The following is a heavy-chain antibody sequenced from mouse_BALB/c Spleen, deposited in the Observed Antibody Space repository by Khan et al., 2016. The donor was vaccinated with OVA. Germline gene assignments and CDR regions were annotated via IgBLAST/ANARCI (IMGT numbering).Heavy chain of an antibody. J-gene: IGHJ1*01. CDR2: IWSYGST. CDR3: ARFYDYEGYFDV. Sequence: QVQLKESGPGLVQPSQSLSITCTVSGFSLTSYGVHWVRQPPGKGLEWLGVIWSYGSTDYNAAFISRLSISKDNSKSQVFFKMNSLQADDTAIYYCARFYDYEGYFDVWGAGTTGTVSS. D-gene: IGHD2-4*01. V-gene: IGHV2-4*02. CDR1: GFSLTSYG.